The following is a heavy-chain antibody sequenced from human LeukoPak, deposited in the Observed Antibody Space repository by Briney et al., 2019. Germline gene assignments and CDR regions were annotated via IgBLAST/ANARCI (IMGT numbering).Heavy chain of an antibody. D-gene: IGHD6-19*01. CDR2: INSDGSST. CDR3: ARYSSGWYMMDV. Sequence: GGSLRLSCAASGFTFSNYWMHRVRQAPGKGLVWVSRINSDGSSTTYADSVKGRFTISRDNAKNTLHLQMNSLRAEDTAVYYCARYSSGWYMMDVWGKGTTVTVSS. CDR1: GFTFSNYW. J-gene: IGHJ6*04. V-gene: IGHV3-74*01.